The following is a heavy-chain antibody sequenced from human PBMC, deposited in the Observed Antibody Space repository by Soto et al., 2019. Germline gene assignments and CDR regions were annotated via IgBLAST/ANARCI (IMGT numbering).Heavy chain of an antibody. CDR1: GFTFSSYG. CDR3: AKKYYDLLTALDY. D-gene: IGHD3-9*01. CDR2: ICGSGGSK. J-gene: IGHJ4*02. Sequence: GGSLRLSCAASGFTFSSYGMHWVRQAPGKGLEWVSAICGSGGSKYYADSVKGRFTISRDNSKNTLYLQMNSLRAEDTAVYYCAKKYYDLLTALDYWGQGTLVTVSS. V-gene: IGHV3-23*01.